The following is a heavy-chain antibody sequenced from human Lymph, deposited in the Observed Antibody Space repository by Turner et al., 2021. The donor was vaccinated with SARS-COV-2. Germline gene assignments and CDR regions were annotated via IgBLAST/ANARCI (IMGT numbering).Heavy chain of an antibody. J-gene: IGHJ6*04. CDR2: RWYDGSKK. V-gene: IGHV3-33*01. D-gene: IGHD5-12*01. CDR1: GFDFSSSG. CDR3: ARVKGYNGYDLRYYYGMDV. Sequence: HVELVESGGGVVQPGRSLRLSCAASGFDFSSSGMHGGRKAPGKGLEWVSVRWYDGSKKYYADSVKGRFTITRDNSKNTLYLQMNSLRAEETAVYYCARVKGYNGYDLRYYYGMDVWGKGTTVTVSS.